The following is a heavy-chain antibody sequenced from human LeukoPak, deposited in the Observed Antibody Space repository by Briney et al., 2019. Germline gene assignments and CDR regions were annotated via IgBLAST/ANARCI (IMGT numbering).Heavy chain of an antibody. V-gene: IGHV4-4*02. CDR3: ARASHDCGEYSHFDY. CDR1: GGSISSSNW. CDR2: IYRSGST. D-gene: IGHD4-17*01. J-gene: IGHJ4*02. Sequence: SETLSLTCAVSGGSISSSNWWSWVRQPPGKGLEWIGEIYRSGSTNYNPSLKSRVTISVDKSKNQFSLKLSSVTAADTAVYYCARASHDCGEYSHFDYWGQGTLVTVSS.